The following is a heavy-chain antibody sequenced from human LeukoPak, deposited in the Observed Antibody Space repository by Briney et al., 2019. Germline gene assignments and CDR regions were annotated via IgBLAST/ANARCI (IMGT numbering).Heavy chain of an antibody. Sequence: SETLSLTCTVPGGSISSYYWSWIRQPPGKGLEWIGYIYYSGSTNYNPSLKSRVTIAVDTSKNQFSLKLSSVTAADTAVYYCARGPDCSGGSCHGGTFDYWGQGTLVTVSS. CDR2: IYYSGST. J-gene: IGHJ4*02. CDR1: GGSISSYY. CDR3: ARGPDCSGGSCHGGTFDY. V-gene: IGHV4-59*01. D-gene: IGHD2-15*01.